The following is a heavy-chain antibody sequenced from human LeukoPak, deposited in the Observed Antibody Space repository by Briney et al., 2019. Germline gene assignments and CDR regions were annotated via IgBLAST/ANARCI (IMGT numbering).Heavy chain of an antibody. V-gene: IGHV3-53*05. Sequence: GSLRLSCAASGFTVSSNYMSWVREAPAPGLEWVSVMYSGGSTYYADSVTRRFTISRDNSKNTQHVHMNSLRAEDTAVYYCARDDGLWFGELAYWGQGTLVTVSS. J-gene: IGHJ4*02. CDR2: MYSGGST. CDR3: ARDDGLWFGELAY. CDR1: GFTVSSNY. D-gene: IGHD3-10*01.